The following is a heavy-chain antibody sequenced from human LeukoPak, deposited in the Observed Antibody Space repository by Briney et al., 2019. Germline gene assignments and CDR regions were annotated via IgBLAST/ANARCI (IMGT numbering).Heavy chain of an antibody. D-gene: IGHD3-10*01. V-gene: IGHV3-33*01. Sequence: GRSLRLSCAASGFTFSTYGMHWVRQAPGKGLEWVAVIWYDGSNKYYADSVKGRFTISRDNYKNTLYLQMNSLRAEDTAVYYCARDLAWFGELIFDYWGQGTLVTVSS. J-gene: IGHJ4*02. CDR2: IWYDGSNK. CDR1: GFTFSTYG. CDR3: ARDLAWFGELIFDY.